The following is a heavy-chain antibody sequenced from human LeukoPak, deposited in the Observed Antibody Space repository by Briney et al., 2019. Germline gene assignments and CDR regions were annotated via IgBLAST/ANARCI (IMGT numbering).Heavy chain of an antibody. D-gene: IGHD5-12*01. CDR2: IYYSGST. CDR1: GGSISSSSYY. CDR3: ASPGPIVATTSFDY. V-gene: IGHV4-39*01. J-gene: IGHJ4*02. Sequence: SETLSLTCTVSGGSISSSSYYWGWIRQPPGKGLEWIVSIYYSGSTYYNPSLKSRVTISVDTSKNQFSLKLSSVTAADTAVYYCASPGPIVATTSFDYWGQGTLVTVSS.